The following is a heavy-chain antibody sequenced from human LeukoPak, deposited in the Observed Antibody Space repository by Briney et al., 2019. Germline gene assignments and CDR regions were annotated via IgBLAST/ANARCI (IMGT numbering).Heavy chain of an antibody. CDR2: ISSGSSTI. V-gene: IGHV3-48*01. D-gene: IGHD3-22*01. J-gene: IGHJ4*02. Sequence: GGSLRLSCAASGFTFSSYSMNWVRQAPGKGLEWISYISSGSSTIYYADSVKGRFTIARDNAKNSLYLQMNSLRAEDTAVYYCARVLHKRNYDSSDYYGYWGQGTLVTVSS. CDR1: GFTFSSYS. CDR3: ARVLHKRNYDSSDYYGY.